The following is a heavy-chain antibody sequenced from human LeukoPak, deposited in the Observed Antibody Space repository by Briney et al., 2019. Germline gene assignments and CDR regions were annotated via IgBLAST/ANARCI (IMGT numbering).Heavy chain of an antibody. J-gene: IGHJ4*02. CDR3: ARSPSTIGWNWGYYFDY. Sequence: PSQTLSLTCTVSGASISDYYWSWIRQSAGKGLEWIGRISTTGSTYYNPSFQSRVTMSADPSKTLFFLRLRSVTAADTAVYYCARSPSTIGWNWGYYFDYWGQESLVTVSS. CDR1: GASISDYY. CDR2: ISTTGST. V-gene: IGHV4-4*07. D-gene: IGHD3-3*01.